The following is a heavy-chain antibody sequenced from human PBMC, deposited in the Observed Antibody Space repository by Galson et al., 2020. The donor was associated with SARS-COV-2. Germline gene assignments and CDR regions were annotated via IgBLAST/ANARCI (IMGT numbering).Heavy chain of an antibody. D-gene: IGHD4-4*01. V-gene: IGHV1-46*01. CDR2: INPSGGGT. CDR1: GYTFTSYY. J-gene: IGHJ4*02. Sequence: ASVKVPCKASGYTFTSYYIHWVRQAPGQGLEWMGIINPSGGGTTYAQKFQGRVTMTRDTSTSTVYMELSSLRSEDTAVYYCARDSQGGNDYNYVLFWGQGTLVTVSS. CDR3: ARDSQGGNDYNYVLF.